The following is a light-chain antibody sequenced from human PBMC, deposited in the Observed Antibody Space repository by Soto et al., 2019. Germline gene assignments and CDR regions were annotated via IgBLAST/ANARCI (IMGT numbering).Light chain of an antibody. CDR3: CSYTTSNTRHIA. CDR1: SSDVGGYNY. Sequence: QSVLTQPASVSGSPGQSITISCTGTSSDVGGYNYVSWYQQQPGKAPKFMIYDVSNRPSGVSNRFSGSKSGNTASLTISGLQAEDEADYYCCSYTTSNTRHIAFGTGTKVTVL. V-gene: IGLV2-14*01. J-gene: IGLJ1*01. CDR2: DVS.